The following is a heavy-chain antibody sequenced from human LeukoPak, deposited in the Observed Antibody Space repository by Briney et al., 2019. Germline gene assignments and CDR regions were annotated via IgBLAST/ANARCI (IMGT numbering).Heavy chain of an antibody. J-gene: IGHJ4*02. CDR3: ARGRWLQNFDD. CDR2: ISYDGTSE. V-gene: IGHV3-30-3*01. CDR1: GFTFSNFA. D-gene: IGHD5-24*01. Sequence: GGSLRLSCAASGFTFSNFAMYWVRQAPGKGREWVAVISYDGTSEHYADSVKGRFSISRDNSKKTVFLQMNSLRPEDTAVYYCARGRWLQNFDDWGQGTLVTVSS.